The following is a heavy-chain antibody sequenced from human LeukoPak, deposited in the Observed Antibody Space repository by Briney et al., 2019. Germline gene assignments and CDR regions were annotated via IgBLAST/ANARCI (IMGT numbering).Heavy chain of an antibody. J-gene: IGHJ4*02. CDR2: ISAYNGNT. Sequence: GASVKVSCKASGYTFTSYGISWVRQAPGQGLQWMGWISAYNGNTNYAQKLQGRVTMTTDTSPSTAYMELRSLRPDDTAVYYCGGGLVSYPEIPLDYWGQGTLVTVSS. CDR3: GGGLVSYPEIPLDY. D-gene: IGHD3-16*02. V-gene: IGHV1-18*04. CDR1: GYTFTSYG.